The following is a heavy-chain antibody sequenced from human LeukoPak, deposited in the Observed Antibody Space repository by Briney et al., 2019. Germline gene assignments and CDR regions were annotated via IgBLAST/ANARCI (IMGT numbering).Heavy chain of an antibody. Sequence: PSETLSLTCTVSGGSISSYYWSWIRQPPGKGLEWIGYIYYSGSTNYNPSLKSRVTISVDTSKNQFSLKLSSVTAADTAVYYCAREGNCSSTSCPYYYYYMDVWGKGTTVTVSS. CDR1: GGSISSYY. CDR2: IYYSGST. V-gene: IGHV4-59*12. D-gene: IGHD2-2*01. CDR3: AREGNCSSTSCPYYYYYMDV. J-gene: IGHJ6*03.